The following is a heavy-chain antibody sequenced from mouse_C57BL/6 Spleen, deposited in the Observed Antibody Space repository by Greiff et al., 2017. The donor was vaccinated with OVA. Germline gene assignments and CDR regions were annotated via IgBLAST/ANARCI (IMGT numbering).Heavy chain of an antibody. CDR3: ARPYFDY. V-gene: IGHV1-42*01. Sequence: VQLQQSGPELVKPGASVKISCKASGYSFTGYYMNWVKQSPEKSLEWIGEINPSTGGTTYNQKFKAKATLTVDKSSSTAYMRLKSLTSEDSAVYYCARPYFDYWGQGTTLTVSS. CDR2: INPSTGGT. J-gene: IGHJ2*01. CDR1: GYSFTGYY.